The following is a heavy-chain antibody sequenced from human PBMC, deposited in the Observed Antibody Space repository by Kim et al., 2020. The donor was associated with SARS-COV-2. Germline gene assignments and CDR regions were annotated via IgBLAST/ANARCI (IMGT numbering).Heavy chain of an antibody. Sequence: ADSVEGRFTVSRDNSKNTLYLQRNNLRADDTAIYFCAKERACGGDCADFDSWGQGVLVTVSS. J-gene: IGHJ4*02. D-gene: IGHD2-21*02. CDR3: AKERACGGDCADFDS. V-gene: IGHV3-23*01.